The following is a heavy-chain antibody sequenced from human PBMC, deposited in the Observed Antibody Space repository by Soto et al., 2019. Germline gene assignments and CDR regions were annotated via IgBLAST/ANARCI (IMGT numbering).Heavy chain of an antibody. V-gene: IGHV3-23*01. CDR1: GFTFSSYA. CDR2: ITSTETT. J-gene: IGHJ6*02. Sequence: PXGSLSLTCAASGFTFSSYAKSWVRQAPGKGLEWVSGITSTETTYYADTVKGRFTISRDNSFNTLYLQMSSLRAEDTAVYYCAKEDVAVSLLIDYYYGMDVWGQGTTVTVSS. D-gene: IGHD6-19*01. CDR3: AKEDVAVSLLIDYYYGMDV.